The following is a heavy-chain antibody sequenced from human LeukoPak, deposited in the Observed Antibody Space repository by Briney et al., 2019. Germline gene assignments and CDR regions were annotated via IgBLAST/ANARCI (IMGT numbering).Heavy chain of an antibody. Sequence: GGSLRLSCVGSAFTFSNYWINCVRQAPGKGLEWVGNINEDGSRKNYADSVKGRFTISRDNSKNSLYLQMDSLRAEDTALYYCAGGYYAGYWGQGTQVTVSS. CDR1: AFTFSNYW. CDR3: AGGYYAGY. D-gene: IGHD2-2*01. CDR2: INEDGSRK. J-gene: IGHJ4*02. V-gene: IGHV3-7*04.